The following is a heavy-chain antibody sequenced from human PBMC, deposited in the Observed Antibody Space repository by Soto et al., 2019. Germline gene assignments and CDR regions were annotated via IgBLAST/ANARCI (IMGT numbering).Heavy chain of an antibody. CDR1: GFVFDDYA. D-gene: IGHD3-10*01. CDR2: ISWNSGNI. Sequence: EVQLVESGGGLVQPGRSLRLSCEASGFVFDDYAMHWVRQPPGKGLEWVSSISWNSGNIGYADSMKGRFTISTDNAQNSLYLQMNSLGTDDTALYYCAKDTDPGEVLDVSYFDHWGRGTLFTVSS. V-gene: IGHV3-9*01. CDR3: AKDTDPGEVLDVSYFDH. J-gene: IGHJ4*02.